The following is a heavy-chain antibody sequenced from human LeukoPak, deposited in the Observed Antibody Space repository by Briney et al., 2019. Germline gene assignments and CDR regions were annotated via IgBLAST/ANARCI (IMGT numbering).Heavy chain of an antibody. V-gene: IGHV6-1*01. CDR1: GDSVSSNIAA. D-gene: IGHD2-21*01. CDR3: ARDLVVAGGDNAFDI. Sequence: SQTLSLTCVISGDSVSSNIAAWTWIRQSPSRGLEWLGRTYYRSRWINEYAVSVKGRITINLDTSKNQLSLDLNSVTPEDTAVYYCARDLVVAGGDNAFDIWGQGTMVTVSS. J-gene: IGHJ3*02. CDR2: TYYRSRWIN.